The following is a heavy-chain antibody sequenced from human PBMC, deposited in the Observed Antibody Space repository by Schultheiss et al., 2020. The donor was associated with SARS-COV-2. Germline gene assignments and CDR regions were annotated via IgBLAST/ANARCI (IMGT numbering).Heavy chain of an antibody. CDR3: ARGWSSSWYYYFDS. Sequence: SETLSLTCTVTGGSVSSGSSYWSWTRQPPGKGLEWIGYIHYSGSTSYNPSLKSRVTISVDTSKKQFSLTLTSVTAADTAVYYCARGWSSSWYYYFDSWGQGTLVTVSS. V-gene: IGHV4-61*01. CDR2: IHYSGST. D-gene: IGHD6-13*01. CDR1: GGSVSSGSSY. J-gene: IGHJ4*02.